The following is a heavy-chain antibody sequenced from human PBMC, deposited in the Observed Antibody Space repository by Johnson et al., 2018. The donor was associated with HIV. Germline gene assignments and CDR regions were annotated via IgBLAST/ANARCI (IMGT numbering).Heavy chain of an antibody. Sequence: VQLVESGGGLVKPGGSLRLSCAVSTFTFSDYYMRWIRQAPGKGLEWLSYISSSGNTIYYADSVQGRFTISRDNAKNSLYLQLNSLRAEDTAVYYCAKDLVSTIQGPWGATNAFDILGQGTMVTVSA. J-gene: IGHJ3*02. CDR2: ISSSGNTI. CDR3: AKDLVSTIQGPWGATNAFDI. CDR1: TFTFSDYY. D-gene: IGHD5/OR15-5a*01. V-gene: IGHV3-11*04.